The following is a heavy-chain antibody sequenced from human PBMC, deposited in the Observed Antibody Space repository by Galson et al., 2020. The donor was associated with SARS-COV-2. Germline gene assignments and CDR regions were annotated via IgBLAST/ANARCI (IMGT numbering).Heavy chain of an antibody. CDR3: ARLKLLWFGELPCWFDP. Sequence: SETLSLTCTVSGGSISSGGYYWSWIRQHPAKGLAWIGYIYYSGSTYYNPSLKSRVTISVDTSKNQFSLKLSSVTAADTAVYYCARLKLLWFGELPCWFDPWGQGTLVTVSS. CDR1: GGSISSGGYY. J-gene: IGHJ5*02. V-gene: IGHV4-31*03. CDR2: IYYSGST. D-gene: IGHD3-10*01.